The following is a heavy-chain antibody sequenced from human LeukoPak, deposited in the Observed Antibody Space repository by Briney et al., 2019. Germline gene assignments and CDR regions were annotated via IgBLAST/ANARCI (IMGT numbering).Heavy chain of an antibody. J-gene: IGHJ3*02. CDR1: GYSFTSYW. Sequence: GESLKISCKGSGYSFTSYWIGWVRQMPGKGPEWMGIIYPGDSDTRYSPSFQGQVTISADKSIGTAYPQWSSLKASDTAMYYCARLPEMTGARDAFDIWGQGTMVTVSS. CDR2: IYPGDSDT. CDR3: ARLPEMTGARDAFDI. V-gene: IGHV5-51*01. D-gene: IGHD1-26*01.